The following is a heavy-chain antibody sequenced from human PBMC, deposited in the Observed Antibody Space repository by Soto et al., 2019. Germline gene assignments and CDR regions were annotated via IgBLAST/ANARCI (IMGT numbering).Heavy chain of an antibody. CDR2: ISAYNGNT. D-gene: IGHD3-22*01. CDR3: ARFPVFYVIRGYYYVPDV. CDR1: GYTFTSYG. Sequence: ASVKVSCKASGYTFTSYGISWVRQVPGQELEWMGWISAYNGNTNYAQKLQGRVTMTTDTSTSTAYMELRSLRSDDTAVYYCARFPVFYVIRGYYYVPDVWCQGLLVTGSS. V-gene: IGHV1-18*01. J-gene: IGHJ1*01.